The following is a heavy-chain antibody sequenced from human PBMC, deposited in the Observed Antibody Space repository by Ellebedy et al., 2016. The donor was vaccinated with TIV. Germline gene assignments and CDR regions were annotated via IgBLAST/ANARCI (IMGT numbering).Heavy chain of an antibody. CDR1: GFTFSSYW. V-gene: IGHV3-7*03. CDR3: ARDYGSGSYYNYYGMDV. CDR2: IKQDGSEK. Sequence: GESLKISXAASGFTFSSYWMSWVRQAPGKGLEWVANIKQDGSEKYYVDSVKGRFTISRDNAKNSLYLQMNSLRAEDTAVYYCARDYGSGSYYNYYGMDVWGQGTTVTVSS. D-gene: IGHD3-10*01. J-gene: IGHJ6*02.